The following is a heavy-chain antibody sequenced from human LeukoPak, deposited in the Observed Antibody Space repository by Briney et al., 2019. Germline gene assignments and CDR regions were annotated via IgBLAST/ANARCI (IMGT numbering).Heavy chain of an antibody. Sequence: GGSLRLSCAASGFTFSSYAMSWVRQAPGKGLEWVSAISGSGGSTYYADSVKGRFTISRDNSKNTLYLQMNSLRAEDTAVYYCAKDLWSEIVDIVATACAFDIWGQGTMVTISS. CDR1: GFTFSSYA. D-gene: IGHD5-12*01. J-gene: IGHJ3*02. V-gene: IGHV3-23*01. CDR3: AKDLWSEIVDIVATACAFDI. CDR2: ISGSGGST.